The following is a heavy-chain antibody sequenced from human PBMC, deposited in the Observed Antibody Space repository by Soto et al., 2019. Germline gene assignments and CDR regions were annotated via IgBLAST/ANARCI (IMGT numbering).Heavy chain of an antibody. CDR2: IWYDGSNN. Sequence: GGTLRLSCTVSGVTISSYGMRWFRQAPGKGLEWVGGIWYDGSNNYYAASVKGRFTISGETSNGIAYLLRYGPNIDDSAVYYSSGAESPDTAYFSLYWGQGTPGPGSS. J-gene: IGHJ4*02. V-gene: IGHV3-30*02. CDR3: SGAESPDTAYFSLY. D-gene: IGHD1-26*01. CDR1: GVTISSYG.